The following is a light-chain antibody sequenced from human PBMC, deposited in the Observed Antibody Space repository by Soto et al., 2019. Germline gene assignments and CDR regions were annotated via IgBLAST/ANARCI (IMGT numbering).Light chain of an antibody. V-gene: IGLV1-40*01. J-gene: IGLJ2*01. CDR1: SSYIGAGYD. CDR3: QSYDSSLSVV. Sequence: QSVLTQPPSVSGAPRQRVTISCTGSSSYIGAGYDVHWYQQLPGTAPKLLIYGNSNRPSGVPDRFSGSKSGTSASLAITGLQAEDEADYYCQSYDSSLSVVFGGGTKVTVL. CDR2: GNS.